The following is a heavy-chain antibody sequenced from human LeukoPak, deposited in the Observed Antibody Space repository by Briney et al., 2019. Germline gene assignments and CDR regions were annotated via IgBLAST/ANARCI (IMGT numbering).Heavy chain of an antibody. CDR3: AREGAASWFDP. CDR2: INTGNGNT. CDR1: GYTFTNYA. D-gene: IGHD1-26*01. V-gene: IGHV1-3*04. J-gene: IGHJ5*02. Sequence: GASVTVSCTASGYTFTNYAIHWVRQAPGQRLEWMGWINTGNGNTKYSQKFQGRVTITRDTSASTAYMELSSLSSEDTAVYYCAREGAASWFDPWGQGTLVTVSS.